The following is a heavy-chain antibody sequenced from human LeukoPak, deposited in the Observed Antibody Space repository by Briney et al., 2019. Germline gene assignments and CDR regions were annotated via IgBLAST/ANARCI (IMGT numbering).Heavy chain of an antibody. CDR2: IKQDGSEK. CDR3: ARSTAGLDY. CDR1: GFTFSSYW. V-gene: IGHV3-7*01. J-gene: IGHJ4*02. Sequence: GGSLRLSCAASGFTFSSYWMSWVRQAPGKGLEWVANIKQDGSEKYYVDSMRGRFTISRDNAKNSLYLQMSSLRAEDTAVYYCARSTAGLDYWGQGTLVTVSS. D-gene: IGHD1-1*01.